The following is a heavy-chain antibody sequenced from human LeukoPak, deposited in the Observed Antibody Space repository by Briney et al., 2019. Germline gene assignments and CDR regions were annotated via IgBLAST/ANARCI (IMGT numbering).Heavy chain of an antibody. CDR3: ARANGDYEGYYFDY. V-gene: IGHV3-30*04. J-gene: IGHJ4*02. CDR2: ISYDGSNK. D-gene: IGHD4-17*01. Sequence: AGRSLRLSCAASGFTFSSYAMHWVRQAPGKGLEWVAVISYDGSNKYYADSVKGLFTISRDNSKNTLYLQMNSLRAEDTAVYYCARANGDYEGYYFDYWGQGTLVTVSS. CDR1: GFTFSSYA.